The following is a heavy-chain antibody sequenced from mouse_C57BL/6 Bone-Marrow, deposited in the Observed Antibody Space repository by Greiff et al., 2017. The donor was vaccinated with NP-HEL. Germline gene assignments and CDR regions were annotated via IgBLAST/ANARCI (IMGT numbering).Heavy chain of an antibody. CDR3: ARQYRNYPYYFDY. J-gene: IGHJ2*01. Sequence: DVQLVESGGGLVQPGGSLKLSCAASGFTFSDYGMAWVRQAPRKGHEWVAFISNLAYSIYYADTVTGRFTISRENAKNTLYLEMSSLRSEDTAMYYGARQYRNYPYYFDYWGQGTTLTVSS. CDR1: GFTFSDYG. CDR2: ISNLAYSI. D-gene: IGHD2-5*01. V-gene: IGHV5-15*01.